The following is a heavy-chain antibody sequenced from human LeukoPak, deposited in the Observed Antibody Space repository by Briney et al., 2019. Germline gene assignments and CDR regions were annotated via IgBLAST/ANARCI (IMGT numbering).Heavy chain of an antibody. CDR2: INPNSGGT. CDR1: GYTFTGYY. D-gene: IGHD3-10*02. Sequence: GASVKVSCKASGYTFTGYYMHWVRQAPGQGLEWMGWINPNSGGTNYAQKFQGRVTMTRDTSISTAYMELSRLRSDDTAVYYCARAVYVPAGAFDIWGQGTMVTVSS. CDR3: ARAVYVPAGAFDI. J-gene: IGHJ3*02. V-gene: IGHV1-2*02.